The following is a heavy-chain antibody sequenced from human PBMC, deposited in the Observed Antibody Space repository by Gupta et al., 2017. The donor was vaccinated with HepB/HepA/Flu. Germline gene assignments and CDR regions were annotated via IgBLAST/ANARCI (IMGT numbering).Heavy chain of an antibody. Sequence: QVQLVESGGGVVQPGRSLRLPCAAPGFTFSSYAMHWGRQAPGKGLEWVAVISYDGSNKYYADSVKGRFTISRDNSKNTLYLQMNSLRAEDTAVYYCAREFYGMDVWGQGTTVTVSS. V-gene: IGHV3-30-3*01. CDR1: GFTFSSYA. J-gene: IGHJ6*02. CDR3: AREFYGMDV. CDR2: ISYDGSNK.